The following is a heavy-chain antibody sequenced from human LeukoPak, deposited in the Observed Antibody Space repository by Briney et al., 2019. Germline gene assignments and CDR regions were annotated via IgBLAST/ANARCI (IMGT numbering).Heavy chain of an antibody. J-gene: IGHJ6*03. V-gene: IGHV1-8*02. CDR1: GYTFTSYG. D-gene: IGHD6-19*01. Sequence: GASVKVSCKASGYTFTSYGISWVRQATGQGLEWMGWMNPNSGNTGYAQKFQGRVTMTRNTSISTAYMELSSLRSEDTAVYYCARGRGSGWIPDHYYYYYMDVWGKGTTVTISS. CDR2: MNPNSGNT. CDR3: ARGRGSGWIPDHYYYYYMDV.